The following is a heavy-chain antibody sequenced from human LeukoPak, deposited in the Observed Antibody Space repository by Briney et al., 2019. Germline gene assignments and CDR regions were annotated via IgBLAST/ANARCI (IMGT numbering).Heavy chain of an antibody. CDR1: GGSFSGYY. Sequence: SETLSLTCAVYGGSFSGYYWSWIRQPAGKGLEWIGRIYTSGSTNYNPSLKSRVTMSVDTSKNQFSLKLSSVTAADTAVYYCARGEAYTAREYNGSDPGGQGTLVTFS. V-gene: IGHV4-59*10. J-gene: IGHJ5*02. CDR3: ARGEAYTAREYNGSDP. CDR2: IYTSGST. D-gene: IGHD5-18*01.